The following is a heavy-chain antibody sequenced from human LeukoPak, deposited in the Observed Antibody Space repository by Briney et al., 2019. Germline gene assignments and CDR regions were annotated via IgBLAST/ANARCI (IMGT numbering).Heavy chain of an antibody. J-gene: IGHJ4*02. Sequence: GGSLRLSCAASGFTVSNFAMSWVRQAPGKGLEWVSLISASGNNIYYADSVKGRFTISRDNSGNTLYLQMNSLRAEDTAVYYCAKRGYYYDSGGYYYFDYWGQGTLVTVSS. CDR2: ISASGNNI. V-gene: IGHV3-23*01. CDR1: GFTVSNFA. D-gene: IGHD3-22*01. CDR3: AKRGYYYDSGGYYYFDY.